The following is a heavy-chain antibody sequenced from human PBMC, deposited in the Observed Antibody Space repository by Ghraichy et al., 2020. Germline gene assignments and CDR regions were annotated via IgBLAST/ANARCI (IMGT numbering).Heavy chain of an antibody. CDR1: GFTFSSYS. CDR3: ARVEARGAYYDILTGYPNLYYFDY. Sequence: GGSLRLSCAASGFTFSSYSMNWVRQAPGKGLEWVSYISSSSSTIYYADSVKGRFTISRDNAKNSLYLQMNSLRDEDTAVYYCARVEARGAYYDILTGYPNLYYFDYWGQGTLVTVSS. V-gene: IGHV3-48*02. J-gene: IGHJ4*02. CDR2: ISSSSSTI. D-gene: IGHD3-9*01.